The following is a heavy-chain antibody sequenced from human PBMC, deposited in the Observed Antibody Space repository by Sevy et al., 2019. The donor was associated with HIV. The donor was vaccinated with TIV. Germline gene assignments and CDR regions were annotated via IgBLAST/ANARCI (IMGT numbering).Heavy chain of an antibody. V-gene: IGHV3-30-3*01. Sequence: GGSLRLSCAASGFTFSSYAMHWVRQAPGKGLEWVAVISYDGSNKYYAHSVKGRFTISRDNSKNTPYLQMNSLRAEDTAVYYCATTGRYSSSSGNNWFDPWGQGTLVTVSS. J-gene: IGHJ5*02. CDR2: ISYDGSNK. D-gene: IGHD6-6*01. CDR1: GFTFSSYA. CDR3: ATTGRYSSSSGNNWFDP.